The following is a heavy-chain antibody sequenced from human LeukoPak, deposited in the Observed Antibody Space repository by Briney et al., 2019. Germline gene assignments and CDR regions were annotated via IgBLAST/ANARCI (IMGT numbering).Heavy chain of an antibody. J-gene: IGHJ4*02. CDR1: GFIFSKDE. CDR3: AKVDNWKYGHHDY. V-gene: IGHV3-48*03. CDR2: ISSNGNGI. Sequence: GGSLRLSCAASGFIFSKDEMNWVRQSPGKGLEWVAYISSNGNGIYYAVSVKGRFTISRDNTKNSLDLQMNSLRAEDTAVYYCAKVDNWKYGHHDYWGQGTLVTVSS. D-gene: IGHD1-1*01.